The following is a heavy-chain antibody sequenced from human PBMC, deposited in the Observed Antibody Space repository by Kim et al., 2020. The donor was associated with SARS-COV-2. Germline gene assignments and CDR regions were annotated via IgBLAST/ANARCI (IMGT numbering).Heavy chain of an antibody. V-gene: IGHV4-34*01. Sequence: KGLGWLHESNHLGGTNYNPSLKSRLTISVDASKTQFSLRLSSVTAADTAVYYCARLGGNTQMGYNWFDPWGQGTLVTVSS. D-gene: IGHD1-26*01. CDR2: SNHLGGT. CDR3: ARLGGNTQMGYNWFDP. J-gene: IGHJ5*02.